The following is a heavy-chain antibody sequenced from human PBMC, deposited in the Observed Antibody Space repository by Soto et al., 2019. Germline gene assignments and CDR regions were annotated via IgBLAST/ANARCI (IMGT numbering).Heavy chain of an antibody. J-gene: IGHJ6*02. CDR2: IIPIFGTA. V-gene: IGHV1-69*13. Sequence: ASVKVSCKASGGTFSSYAISWVRQAPGQGLEWMGGIIPIFGTANYAQKFQGRVTITADESTGTAYMELSSLRSEDTAVYYCARGPYSSSWYWDYYYYYGMDVWGQGTTVTVSS. D-gene: IGHD6-13*01. CDR1: GGTFSSYA. CDR3: ARGPYSSSWYWDYYYYYGMDV.